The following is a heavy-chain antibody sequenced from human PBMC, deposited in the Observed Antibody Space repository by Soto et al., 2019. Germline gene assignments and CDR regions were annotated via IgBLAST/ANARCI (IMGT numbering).Heavy chain of an antibody. J-gene: IGHJ4*02. CDR3: ARPRTVAATKGYDY. V-gene: IGHV1-69*13. D-gene: IGHD4-4*01. CDR2: IIPIFGTI. Sequence: SVKVSCKTSGGTFSRYPIAWVRQAPGHGLEWMGQIIPIFGTISHAQNFQGRITITADESTSTAYMELSSLRSDDTAVYYCARPRTVAATKGYDYWGQGTLVTVSS. CDR1: GGTFSRYP.